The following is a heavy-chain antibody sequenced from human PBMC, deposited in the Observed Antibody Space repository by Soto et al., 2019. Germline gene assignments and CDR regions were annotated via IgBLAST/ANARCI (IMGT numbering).Heavy chain of an antibody. CDR1: GGSIRTTNYF. Sequence: SETLSLTCSVSGGSIRTTNYFWAWIRQPPGKGLEWIASVYHSGSTYYNPSLKSRVTVSVDPSKDQFALTLSSASAADTALYYCARDSGWFDPWGQGTLVTVSS. CDR2: VYHSGST. V-gene: IGHV4-39*01. J-gene: IGHJ5*02. CDR3: ARDSGWFDP.